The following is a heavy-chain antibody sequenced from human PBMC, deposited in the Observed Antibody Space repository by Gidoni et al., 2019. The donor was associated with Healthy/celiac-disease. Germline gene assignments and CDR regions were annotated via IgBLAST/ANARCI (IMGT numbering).Heavy chain of an antibody. J-gene: IGHJ4*02. D-gene: IGHD3-16*01. CDR3: ARDDPKLRGSGGGIGY. V-gene: IGHV3-53*04. Sequence: APGKGLEWVSVIYSGGSTYYADSVKGRFTISRHNSKNTLYLQMNSLRAEDTAVYYCARDDPKLRGSGGGIGYWGQGTLVTVSS. CDR2: IYSGGST.